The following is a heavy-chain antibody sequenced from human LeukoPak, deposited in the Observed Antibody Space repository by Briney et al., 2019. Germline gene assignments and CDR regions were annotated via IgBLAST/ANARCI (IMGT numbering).Heavy chain of an antibody. CDR1: GGSISSYY. J-gene: IGHJ6*03. Sequence: PSETLPLTCTVSGGSISSYYWSWIRQPAGKGLEWIGRIYTSGSTNYNPSLKSRVTMSVDTSKNQFSLKLSSVTAADTAVYYCARHHGIVGAKNDYYYYYMDVWGKGTTVTISS. V-gene: IGHV4-4*07. D-gene: IGHD1-26*01. CDR2: IYTSGST. CDR3: ARHHGIVGAKNDYYYYYMDV.